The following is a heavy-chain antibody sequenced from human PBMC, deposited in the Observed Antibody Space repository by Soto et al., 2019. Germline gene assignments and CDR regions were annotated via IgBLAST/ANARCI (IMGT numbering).Heavy chain of an antibody. CDR2: IYPRDSDT. J-gene: IGHJ5*02. Sequence: GSLKISGKGSGYGFTSYWICWVRQMPGKGLDWMGIIYPRDSDTRYSPSFEGQVTISADKSISTAYLRWSSLKASDTAIYYCVRRSDWFNLWGQGTLVTVYS. CDR1: GYGFTSYW. V-gene: IGHV5-51*01. CDR3: VRRSDWFNL.